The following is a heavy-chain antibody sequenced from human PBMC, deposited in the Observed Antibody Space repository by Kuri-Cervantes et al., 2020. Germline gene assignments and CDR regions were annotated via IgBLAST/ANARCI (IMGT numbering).Heavy chain of an antibody. Sequence: GGSLRLSCAASGFTFSSYSMNWVRQAPGKGLEWVSSISSSSSYIYYADSVKGRFTISRDNAKNSLYLQMNSLRAEDTAVYYCARGGIERNVLRYFDWLLCWFDPWGQGTLVTVSS. V-gene: IGHV3-21*04. J-gene: IGHJ5*02. D-gene: IGHD3-9*01. CDR2: ISSSSSYI. CDR3: ARGGIERNVLRYFDWLLCWFDP. CDR1: GFTFSSYS.